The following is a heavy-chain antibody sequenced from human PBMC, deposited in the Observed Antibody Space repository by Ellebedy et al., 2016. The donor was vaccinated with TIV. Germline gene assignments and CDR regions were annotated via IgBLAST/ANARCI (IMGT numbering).Heavy chain of an antibody. V-gene: IGHV1-2*02. Sequence: ASVKVSCKASGYTFTAYHVHWVRQAPGQGLEWMGWINPNSGGTNYAQKFQGRVTMTRDTSISTAYMELSRLRSDDTAVYYCARDNSAYEGTAFDIWGQGTMVTVSS. CDR3: ARDNSAYEGTAFDI. J-gene: IGHJ3*02. D-gene: IGHD5-12*01. CDR1: GYTFTAYH. CDR2: INPNSGGT.